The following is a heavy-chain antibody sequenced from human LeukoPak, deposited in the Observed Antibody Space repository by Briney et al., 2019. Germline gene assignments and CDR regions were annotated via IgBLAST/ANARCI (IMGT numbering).Heavy chain of an antibody. CDR2: IYPGDSDT. V-gene: IGHV5-51*01. CDR1: GSIFTSYW. Sequence: GASLQISCKGSGSIFTSYWIGWVRQLPGKGLEWMGIIYPGDSDTRYSPSFQGQVTISADKSISTAYLQWSSLKASDTAMYYCARPSCSSTSCYSNAFDIWGQGTMVTVSS. J-gene: IGHJ3*02. CDR3: ARPSCSSTSCYSNAFDI. D-gene: IGHD2-2*01.